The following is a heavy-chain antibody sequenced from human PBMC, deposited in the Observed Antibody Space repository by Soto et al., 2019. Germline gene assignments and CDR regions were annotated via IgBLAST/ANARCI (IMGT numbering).Heavy chain of an antibody. CDR1: GFTFSSYS. D-gene: IGHD2-15*01. Sequence: GGSLRHSCAASGFTFSSYSMNWVRQAPGKGLEWVSYISSGSNTLYYADSVKGRFTISRDNAKSSLFLQMNSLRAEDTAVYYCAREKVVVGALDYWGQGTLVTVSS. V-gene: IGHV3-48*01. CDR3: AREKVVVGALDY. CDR2: ISSGSNTL. J-gene: IGHJ4*02.